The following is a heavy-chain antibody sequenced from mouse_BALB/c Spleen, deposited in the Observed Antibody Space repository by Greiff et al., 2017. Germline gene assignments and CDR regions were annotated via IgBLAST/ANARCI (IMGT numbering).Heavy chain of an antibody. J-gene: IGHJ4*01. D-gene: IGHD1-1*01. CDR1: GFTFSSYA. V-gene: IGHV5-6-5*01. Sequence: DVKLVESGGGLVKPGGSLKLSCAASGFTFSSYAMSWVRQTPEKRLEWVASISSGGSTYYPDSVKGRFTISRDNARNILYLQMSSLRSEDTAMYYCARGASYGSRPYYAMDYWGQGTSVTVSS. CDR2: ISSGGST. CDR3: ARGASYGSRPYYAMDY.